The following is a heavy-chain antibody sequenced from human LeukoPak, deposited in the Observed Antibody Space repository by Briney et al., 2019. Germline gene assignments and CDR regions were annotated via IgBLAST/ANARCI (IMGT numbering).Heavy chain of an antibody. CDR3: AREVDGGNSRYYYYYYMDV. Sequence: GSLRLSCAASGFTFSSYWMSWVRQAPGKGLEWVANIKQDGSEKYYVDSVKGRFTISRDNAKNSLYLQMNSLRAEDTAVYYCAREVDGGNSRYYYYYYMDVWGKGTTVTVSS. CDR2: IKQDGSEK. CDR1: GFTFSSYW. J-gene: IGHJ6*03. D-gene: IGHD4-23*01. V-gene: IGHV3-7*01.